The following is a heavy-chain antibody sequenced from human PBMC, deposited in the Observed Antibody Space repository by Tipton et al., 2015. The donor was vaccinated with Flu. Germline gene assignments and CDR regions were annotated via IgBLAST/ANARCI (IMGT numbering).Heavy chain of an antibody. J-gene: IGHJ4*02. Sequence: QLVQPGAEVKKPGASVKVSCKASGYTFTSYYMHWVRQAPGQGLEWMGIINPSGGSTSYAQKFQGRVTMTRDTSTSTVYMELSSLRSEDTAVYYCARGTGITMVRGVIITQFDYWGQGTLVTVSS. CDR2: INPSGGST. CDR1: GYTFTSYY. V-gene: IGHV1-46*01. CDR3: ARGTGITMVRGVIITQFDY. D-gene: IGHD3-10*01.